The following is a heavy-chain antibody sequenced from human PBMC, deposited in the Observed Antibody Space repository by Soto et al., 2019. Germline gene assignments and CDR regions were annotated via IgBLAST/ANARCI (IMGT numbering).Heavy chain of an antibody. J-gene: IGHJ4*02. D-gene: IGHD3-10*01. Sequence: GASVKVSCKASGYTFTSYALHWVRQAPGRRLEWMGWINAGNGNTKYSQKFQGRVTITRDTSASTVYMELSSLRSEDTAVYYCARGLLWFGELSPPGYWGQGTLVTVSS. V-gene: IGHV1-3*01. CDR3: ARGLLWFGELSPPGY. CDR1: GYTFTSYA. CDR2: INAGNGNT.